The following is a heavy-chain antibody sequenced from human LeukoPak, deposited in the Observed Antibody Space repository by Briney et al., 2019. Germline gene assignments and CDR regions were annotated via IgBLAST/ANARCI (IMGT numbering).Heavy chain of an antibody. CDR3: ARHYDTRTDY. J-gene: IGHJ4*02. V-gene: IGHV5-51*01. CDR2: IYPGDSDT. D-gene: IGHD3-22*01. CDR1: GYSFSTYW. Sequence: GESLKISCKGSGYSFSTYWIGWVRQMPGKGLEWMGIIYPGDSDTRYSPSFQGQVTISADKSISTAYLQWSSLKASDTAVYYCARHYDTRTDYWGQGTLVTVSS.